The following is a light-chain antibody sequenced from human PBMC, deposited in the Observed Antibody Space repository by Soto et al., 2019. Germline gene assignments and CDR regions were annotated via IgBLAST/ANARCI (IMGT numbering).Light chain of an antibody. CDR2: DVN. V-gene: IGLV2-14*03. Sequence: QSPLTQPASVSGAPGQSITISCTGTSRDVGGYSYVSWYQQHPGKAPKLMIYDVNNRPAGVSDRFSGSKSGNTASLTISGLQAEDESDYYCSSFTSYSTLVFGGGTKLTV. CDR1: SRDVGGYSY. J-gene: IGLJ2*01. CDR3: SSFTSYSTLV.